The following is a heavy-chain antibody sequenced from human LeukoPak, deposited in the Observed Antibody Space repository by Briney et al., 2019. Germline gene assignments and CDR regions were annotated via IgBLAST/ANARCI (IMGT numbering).Heavy chain of an antibody. CDR1: GYTFTSYY. CDR2: INPSGGST. D-gene: IGHD3-16*01. Sequence: GASLKVSCKASGYTFTSYYMHWVRQAPGQGLEWMGIINPSGGSTSYAQKFQGRVTMTRDTSTSTVYMELSSLRSEDTAVYYCATLGKTTRRAEAFVGYWGQGTLVTVSS. V-gene: IGHV1-46*03. J-gene: IGHJ4*02. CDR3: ATLGKTTRRAEAFVGY.